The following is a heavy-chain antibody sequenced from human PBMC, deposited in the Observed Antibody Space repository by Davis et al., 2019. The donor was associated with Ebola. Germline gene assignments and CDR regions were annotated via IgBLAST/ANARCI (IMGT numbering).Heavy chain of an antibody. Sequence: GGSLRLSCAASGFTFSSYDMHWVRQATGKGLEWVSAIGTAGDTYYPGSVKGRFTISRENAKNSLYLQMNSLRAGDTAVYYCARILAVRSPAGYYYYGMDVWGKGTTVTVSS. CDR3: ARILAVRSPAGYYYYGMDV. J-gene: IGHJ6*04. D-gene: IGHD6-19*01. V-gene: IGHV3-13*01. CDR2: IGTAGDT. CDR1: GFTFSSYD.